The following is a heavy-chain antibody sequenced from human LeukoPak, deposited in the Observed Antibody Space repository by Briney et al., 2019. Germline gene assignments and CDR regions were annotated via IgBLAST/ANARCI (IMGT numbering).Heavy chain of an antibody. CDR3: ARHPAGGGYFDY. D-gene: IGHD3-16*01. CDR2: IYYNGDT. V-gene: IGHV4-30-4*01. CDR1: GGSISSGDYY. Sequence: SETLSLTCTVSGGSISSGDYYWSWFRQPPGKDLEWIGYIYYNGDTYYNPSLRSRVTTSTDTSKNQFSLKLSSVTAADTAVYYCARHPAGGGYFDYWGQGTLVTVSS. J-gene: IGHJ4*02.